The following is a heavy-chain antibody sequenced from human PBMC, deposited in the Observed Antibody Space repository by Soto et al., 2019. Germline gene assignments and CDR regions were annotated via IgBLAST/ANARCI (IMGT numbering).Heavy chain of an antibody. Sequence: QVQLVESGGGVVQPGRSLRLSCAASGFTFSSYGMHWVRQAPGKGLEWVAVIWYDGSNKYYADSVKGRFTISRDNSKNTLYLQMNSLRAEDTAVYYCARDHGSSWYKNIYYGMDVWGQGTTVTVSS. CDR1: GFTFSSYG. D-gene: IGHD6-13*01. V-gene: IGHV3-33*01. CDR2: IWYDGSNK. CDR3: ARDHGSSWYKNIYYGMDV. J-gene: IGHJ6*02.